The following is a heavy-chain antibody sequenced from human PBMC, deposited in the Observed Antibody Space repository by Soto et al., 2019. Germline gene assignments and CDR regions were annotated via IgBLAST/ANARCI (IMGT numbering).Heavy chain of an antibody. CDR3: APVGTAMAGEGY. J-gene: IGHJ4*02. V-gene: IGHV3-23*01. CDR1: GFTFSSYA. Sequence: GGSLRLSCAASGFTFSSYAVSWVRQAPGKGLEWVSAISGSGGSTYYADSVKGRFTISRDNSKNTLYLQMNSLRAEDTAVYYCAPVGTAMAGEGYWGQGTLVTVSS. D-gene: IGHD5-18*01. CDR2: ISGSGGST.